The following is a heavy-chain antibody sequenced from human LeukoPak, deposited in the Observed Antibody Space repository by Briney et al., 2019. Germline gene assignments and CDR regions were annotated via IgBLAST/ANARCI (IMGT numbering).Heavy chain of an antibody. J-gene: IGHJ5*02. CDR1: GFTLSDYY. CDR2: ISSSRSYT. D-gene: IGHD2-2*01. V-gene: IGHV3-11*03. Sequence: NSGGSLRLSCAASGFTLSDYYMSWIRQAPGKGREWVSYISSSRSYTNYADSVKGRFTISRDNAKNSLYLQMNSLRAEDTAVYYCARSPRYCSSTSCQGGNWFDPWGQGTLVTVSS. CDR3: ARSPRYCSSTSCQGGNWFDP.